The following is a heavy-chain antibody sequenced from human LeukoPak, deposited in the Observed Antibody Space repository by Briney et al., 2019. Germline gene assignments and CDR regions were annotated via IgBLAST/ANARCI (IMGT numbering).Heavy chain of an antibody. J-gene: IGHJ6*03. CDR2: IYYSGST. Sequence: SETLSLTCTVSGGSISSYYWSWIRQPPRKGLEWIGYIYYSGSTNYNPSLKSRVTISVDTSKNQFSLKLSSVTAADTAVYYCARVVANYMDVWGKGTTVTVSS. CDR1: GGSISSYY. CDR3: ARVVANYMDV. V-gene: IGHV4-59*01. D-gene: IGHD2-15*01.